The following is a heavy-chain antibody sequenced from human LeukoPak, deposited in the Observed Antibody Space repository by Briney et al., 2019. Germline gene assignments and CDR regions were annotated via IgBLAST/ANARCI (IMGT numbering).Heavy chain of an antibody. Sequence: ASVKVSCKACGYTFTSYYMHWVGQAPGQGRAWMGIINPSGGSTSYAQKFQGRVTMTRDMSTSTVYMEQSSLRSEDTAVYYWARAPGGDIVATYWGQGTPVTVSS. CDR2: INPSGGST. CDR1: GYTFTSYY. CDR3: ARAPGGDIVATY. J-gene: IGHJ4*02. V-gene: IGHV1-46*01. D-gene: IGHD5-12*01.